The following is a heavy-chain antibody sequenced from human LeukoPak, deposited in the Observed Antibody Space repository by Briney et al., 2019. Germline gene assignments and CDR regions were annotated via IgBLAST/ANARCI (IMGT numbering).Heavy chain of an antibody. J-gene: IGHJ4*02. Sequence: GGSLRLSCVASGFPFSSYWMSWVRQAPGKGLEWVANIKQDGSEKLYVDSVKGRFTISRDNTKNSLYLQMNSLRAEDTAVYYCARGGQIVVVPADLDYWGQGTLVTVSS. CDR2: IKQDGSEK. CDR3: ARGGQIVVVPADLDY. V-gene: IGHV3-7*01. D-gene: IGHD2-2*01. CDR1: GFPFSSYW.